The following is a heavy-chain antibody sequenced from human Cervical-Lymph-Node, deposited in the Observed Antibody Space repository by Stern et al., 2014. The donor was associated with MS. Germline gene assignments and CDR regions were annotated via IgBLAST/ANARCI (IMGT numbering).Heavy chain of an antibody. D-gene: IGHD6-6*01. CDR3: ARWGTSSTWYAFDI. Sequence: VQLVESGAGVVQPGRPLSLSCAASGFTFNNYGMHWVRQAPGKGLEWVAVIWSDGNNKNYTDSVKGRFTISRDNSKNTLFLEMNSLRAEDTAVYYCARWGTSSTWYAFDIWGQGTLVTVSS. V-gene: IGHV3-33*01. CDR1: GFTFNNYG. J-gene: IGHJ3*02. CDR2: IWSDGNNK.